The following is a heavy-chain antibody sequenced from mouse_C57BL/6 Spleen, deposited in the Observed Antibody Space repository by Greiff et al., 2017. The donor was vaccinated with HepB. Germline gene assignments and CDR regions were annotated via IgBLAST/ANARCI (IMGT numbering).Heavy chain of an antibody. D-gene: IGHD1-1*01. J-gene: IGHJ1*03. CDR2: IYPSDSET. Sequence: QVQLQQPGAELVRPGSSVKLSCKASGYTFTSYWMDWVKQRPGQGLEWIGNIYPSDSETHYNQKFKDKATLTVDKSSSTAYMQLSSLTSEDSAVYYCAREGYYSPHWYFDVWGTGTTVTVSS. CDR3: AREGYYSPHWYFDV. V-gene: IGHV1-61*01. CDR1: GYTFTSYW.